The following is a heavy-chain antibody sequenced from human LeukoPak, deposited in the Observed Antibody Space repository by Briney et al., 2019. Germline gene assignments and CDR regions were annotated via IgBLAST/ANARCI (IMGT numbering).Heavy chain of an antibody. D-gene: IGHD5-12*01. CDR2: IYPGDSDT. Sequence: GGSLRLSCAASGFTFTSYWIGWVRQMPGKGLEWMGIIYPGDSDTRYSPSFQGQVTISADKSISTAYLQWSSLKASDTAMYYCARLKGVATMGFDYWGQGTLVTVSS. CDR3: ARLKGVATMGFDY. J-gene: IGHJ4*02. CDR1: GFTFTSYW. V-gene: IGHV5-51*01.